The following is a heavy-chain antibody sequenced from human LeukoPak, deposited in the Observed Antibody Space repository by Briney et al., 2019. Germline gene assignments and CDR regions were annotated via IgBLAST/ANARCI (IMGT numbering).Heavy chain of an antibody. CDR2: IYTSGST. Sequence: SETLSLTCTVSGGSISSGSYYWSWIRQPAGKGLEWIGRIYTSGSTNYNPSLKSRVTISVDTSKNQFSLKLSSVTAADTAVYYCARGNGDYGRKYYFDYWGQGTLVTVSS. D-gene: IGHD4-17*01. CDR3: ARGNGDYGRKYYFDY. J-gene: IGHJ4*02. V-gene: IGHV4-61*02. CDR1: GGSISSGSYY.